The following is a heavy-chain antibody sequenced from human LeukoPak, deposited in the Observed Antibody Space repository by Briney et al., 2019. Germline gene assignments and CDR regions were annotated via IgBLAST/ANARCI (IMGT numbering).Heavy chain of an antibody. CDR1: GGSISSYY. Sequence: PSETLSLTCTVSGGSISSYYWSWIRQPAGKGLEWIGRIYTSGSTNYNPSLKSRVTMSVDTSKNQFSLKLSSVTAADTAVYYCARGRVYDSSGYYYVGEFFDSWGQGTLVAVSS. CDR3: ARGRVYDSSGYYYVGEFFDS. J-gene: IGHJ4*02. V-gene: IGHV4-4*07. D-gene: IGHD3-22*01. CDR2: IYTSGST.